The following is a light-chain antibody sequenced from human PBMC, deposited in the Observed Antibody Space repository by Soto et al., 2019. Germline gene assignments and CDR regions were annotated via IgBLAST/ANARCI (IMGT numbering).Light chain of an antibody. V-gene: IGLV3-21*02. J-gene: IGLJ2*01. Sequence: SYELTQPPSVSVAPGQTARITCGGNNIGSKSVHWYQQKPRQAPVLVVYDDSDRPSGIPERFSGSNSGNTATLTISRVEAGDEADYYCQVWDSSSDHVVFGGGTPLTVL. CDR1: NIGSKS. CDR3: QVWDSSSDHVV. CDR2: DDS.